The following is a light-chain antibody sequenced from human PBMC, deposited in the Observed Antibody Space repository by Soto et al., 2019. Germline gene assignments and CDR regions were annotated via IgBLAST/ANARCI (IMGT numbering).Light chain of an antibody. CDR3: HQYNYWPT. CDR1: QSVSSN. J-gene: IGKJ1*01. Sequence: EIVMTQSPDILSVSPGERATLSCRASQSVSSNLAWYQQKPGQSPRLLIYGASTRATGIPVRFSGSGSGTEFTLTISSLQSGDFAVYYCHQYNYWPTFGQGTKVDIK. V-gene: IGKV3-15*01. CDR2: GAS.